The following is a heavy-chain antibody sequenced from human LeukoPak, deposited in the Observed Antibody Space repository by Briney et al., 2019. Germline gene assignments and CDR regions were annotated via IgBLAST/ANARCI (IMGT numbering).Heavy chain of an antibody. V-gene: IGHV3-30*18. Sequence: GRSLRLSCAASGFTFSSCGMHWVRQAPGKGLEWVAVISYDGSNKYYADSVKGRFTISRDNSKNTLYLQMNSLRAEDTAVYYCAKDQVMRYFELSMDVWGKGTTVTVSS. CDR1: GFTFSSCG. CDR2: ISYDGSNK. D-gene: IGHD3-9*01. J-gene: IGHJ6*04. CDR3: AKDQVMRYFELSMDV.